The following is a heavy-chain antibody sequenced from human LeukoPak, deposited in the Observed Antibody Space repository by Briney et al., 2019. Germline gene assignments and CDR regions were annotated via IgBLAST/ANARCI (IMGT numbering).Heavy chain of an antibody. D-gene: IGHD1-20*01. V-gene: IGHV1-69*05. CDR1: GGTFSSYA. CDR3: ARSVGNNWDHVYFDY. CDR2: IIPIFGTA. Sequence: GASVKVSCKASGGTFSSYAISWVRQAPGQGLEWMGGIIPIFGTANYAQKFQGRVTITTDESTSTAYMELSSLRSEDTAGYYCARSVGNNWDHVYFDYWGQGTLVTVSS. J-gene: IGHJ4*02.